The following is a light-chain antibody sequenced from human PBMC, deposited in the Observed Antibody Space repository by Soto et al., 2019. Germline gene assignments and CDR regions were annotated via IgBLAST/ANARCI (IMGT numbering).Light chain of an antibody. CDR2: GAS. V-gene: IGKV3-15*01. CDR3: QQYGSSRRT. CDR1: QSVSSN. J-gene: IGKJ1*01. Sequence: EIVMTQSPATLSVSPGARAPLSCRASQSVSSNLAWYQQKPGQAPRLLIYGASTRATGIPARFSGSGSGTDFTLTISRLEPEDFEVYYCQQYGSSRRTFGQGTKVDIK.